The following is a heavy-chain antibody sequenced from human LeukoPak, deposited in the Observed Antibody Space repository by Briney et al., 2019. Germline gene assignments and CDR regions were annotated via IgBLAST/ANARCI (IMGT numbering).Heavy chain of an antibody. J-gene: IGHJ5*02. D-gene: IGHD6-13*01. CDR3: ARVSRGGITASWFDP. V-gene: IGHV3-49*04. CDR2: IRSNTYGGST. CDR1: GFTFSNYS. Sequence: GGSLRLSCAASGFTFSNYSMNWVRQAPGKGLQWVTSIRSNTYGGSTEYVPSVKGRFTISRDDSNSIAYLQMNSLKAEDTAIYYCARVSRGGITASWFDPWGQGTLVTVSS.